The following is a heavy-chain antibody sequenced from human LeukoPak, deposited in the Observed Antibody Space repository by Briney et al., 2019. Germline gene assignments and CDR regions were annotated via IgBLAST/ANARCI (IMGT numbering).Heavy chain of an antibody. Sequence: KPSETLSLTCTVSGGSISSYYWSWIRKPPGKGLGWIGYIYYSGSTNYNPSLKSRVTISVDTSKNQFSLKLSSVTAADTAVYYCASSIAADPFDYWGQGTLVTVSS. CDR1: GGSISSYY. J-gene: IGHJ4*02. CDR2: IYYSGST. D-gene: IGHD6-13*01. CDR3: ASSIAADPFDY. V-gene: IGHV4-59*01.